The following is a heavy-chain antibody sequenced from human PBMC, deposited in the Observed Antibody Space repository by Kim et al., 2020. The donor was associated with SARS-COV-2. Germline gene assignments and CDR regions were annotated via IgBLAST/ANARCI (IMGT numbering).Heavy chain of an antibody. V-gene: IGHV1-18*01. J-gene: IGHJ4*02. CDR3: AYSGYDRTFDY. D-gene: IGHD5-12*01. Sequence: NYGQKLQGRVTMTTDTSTSTAYMELRSLRSDDTAVYYCAYSGYDRTFDYWGQGTLVTVSS.